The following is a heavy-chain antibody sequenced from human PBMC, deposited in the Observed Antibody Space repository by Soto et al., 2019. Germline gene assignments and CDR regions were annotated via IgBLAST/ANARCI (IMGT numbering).Heavy chain of an antibody. Sequence: GGSLRLSCAASGFTFSSYSMNWVRQAPGKGLEWVSSISSSSSYIYYADSVKGRFTISRDNAKNSLYLQMNSLRAVDTAVYYCAREQVGIAAAGPLDYWGQGTLVTVSS. J-gene: IGHJ4*02. D-gene: IGHD6-13*01. CDR1: GFTFSSYS. V-gene: IGHV3-21*01. CDR3: AREQVGIAAAGPLDY. CDR2: ISSSSSYI.